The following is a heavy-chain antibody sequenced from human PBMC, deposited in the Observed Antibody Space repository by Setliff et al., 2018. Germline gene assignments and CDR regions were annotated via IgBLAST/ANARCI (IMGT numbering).Heavy chain of an antibody. CDR2: FNPNSGYI. CDR1: GYIFTGYY. V-gene: IGHV1-2*06. D-gene: IGHD2-2*01. CDR3: ARDRATVVAPPTSTLFDP. Sequence: GASVKVSCKASGYIFTGYYIHWVRQAPGQGLEWMGRFNPNSGYIVYAQKLQGRVTMTTDTSANTAYVELRSLRSDDTAVYYCARDRATVVAPPTSTLFDPWGQGTLVTVSS. J-gene: IGHJ5*02.